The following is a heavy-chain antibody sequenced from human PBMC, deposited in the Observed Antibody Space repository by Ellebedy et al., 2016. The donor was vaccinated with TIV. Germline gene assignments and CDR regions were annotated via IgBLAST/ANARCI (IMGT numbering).Heavy chain of an antibody. Sequence: GESLKISCAASGFSFSSYGMHWVRQAPGGRLEWVANIKQDASDQYYLDSVKGRFVVSRDNTKNSLYLQMNSLRVEDTAVYYCARALWGPQYYDYSGFLDYWGQGVMVTVSS. CDR3: ARALWGPQYYDYSGFLDY. D-gene: IGHD3-16*01. CDR2: IKQDASDQ. J-gene: IGHJ4*02. V-gene: IGHV3-7*01. CDR1: GFSFSSYG.